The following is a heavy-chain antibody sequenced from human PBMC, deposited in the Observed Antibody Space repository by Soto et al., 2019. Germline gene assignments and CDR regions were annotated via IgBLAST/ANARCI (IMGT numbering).Heavy chain of an antibody. V-gene: IGHV1-69*06. Sequence: SVKVSCKASGGTFSSYAMSWVRQAPGQGLEWMGGIIPIFGTANYAQKFQGRVTITADKSTSTAYMELSSLRSEDTAVYYCARGYCSSTSCYGGGYYYYYMDVWGKGTTVTVSS. D-gene: IGHD2-2*01. CDR3: ARGYCSSTSCYGGGYYYYYMDV. CDR1: GGTFSSYA. CDR2: IIPIFGTA. J-gene: IGHJ6*03.